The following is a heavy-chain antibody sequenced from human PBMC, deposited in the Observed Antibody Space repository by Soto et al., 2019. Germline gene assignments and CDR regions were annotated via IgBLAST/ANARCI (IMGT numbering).Heavy chain of an antibody. CDR3: AKLGTGWYYFDY. CDR2: ISGSGGST. CDR1: GFTFSSYA. D-gene: IGHD7-27*01. J-gene: IGHJ4*02. Sequence: PGGSLRLSCAASGFTFSSYAMSWVRQAPGKGPEWVSAISGSGGSTYYADSVKGRFTISRDNSKNTLYLQMNSLRAEDTAVYYCAKLGTGWYYFDYWGQGTLVTVSS. V-gene: IGHV3-23*01.